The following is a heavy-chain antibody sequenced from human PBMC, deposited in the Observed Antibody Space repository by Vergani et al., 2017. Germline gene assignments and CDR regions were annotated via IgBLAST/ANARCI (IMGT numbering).Heavy chain of an antibody. J-gene: IGHJ6*03. CDR3: AKVVVPAAMLVDYYYMDV. CDR2: IYYSGST. V-gene: IGHV4-59*01. D-gene: IGHD2-2*01. CDR1: GGSLSSYY. Sequence: QVQLQESGPGLVKPSETLSLTCTVSGGSLSSYYWSWIRQPPGKGLEWFGYIYYSGSTNYNPSLKSRVTISVDTSKNQFSLKLSSVTAADTAVYYCAKVVVPAAMLVDYYYMDVWGKGTTVTVSS.